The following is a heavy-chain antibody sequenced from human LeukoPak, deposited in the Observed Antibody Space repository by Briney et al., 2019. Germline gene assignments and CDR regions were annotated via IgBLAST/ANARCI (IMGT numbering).Heavy chain of an antibody. D-gene: IGHD3-22*01. CDR1: GFTFSNYW. J-gene: IGHJ4*02. CDR2: IDNAGSIT. Sequence: GGSLRLSCAASGFTFSNYWIHWVRQAPGKGLVWVSRIDNAGSITTYADSVKGQFTISRDNAENTLYLQMNSLRVQDTAVYYCVRSAFHAGSGNYYDYWGQGTLVTVSS. CDR3: VRSAFHAGSGNYYDY. V-gene: IGHV3-74*03.